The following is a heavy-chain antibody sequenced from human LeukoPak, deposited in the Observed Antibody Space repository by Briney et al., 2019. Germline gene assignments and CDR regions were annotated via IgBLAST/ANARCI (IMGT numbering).Heavy chain of an antibody. V-gene: IGHV1-3*04. CDR3: ARDLGYCSGGSCPFYYYYGMDV. Sequence: ASVKVSCKASRYTFTSYAMHWVRQAPGQRLEWMGWINTGNGNTKYSQKFQGRLTITRDTSASTAYMELSSLRSEDTAVYYCARDLGYCSGGSCPFYYYYGMDVWGQGTTVTVSS. J-gene: IGHJ6*02. CDR2: INTGNGNT. CDR1: RYTFTSYA. D-gene: IGHD2-15*01.